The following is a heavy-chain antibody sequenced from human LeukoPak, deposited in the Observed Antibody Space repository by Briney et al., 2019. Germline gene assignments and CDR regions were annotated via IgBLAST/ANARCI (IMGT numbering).Heavy chain of an antibody. CDR1: GGSFSGYY. D-gene: IGHD3-3*01. Sequence: SETLSLTCAVYGGSFSGYYWSWIRQPPGKGLEWIGEINHSGSTNYNPSLKSRVTISVDTSKNQFSLKLSSVTAADTAVYYCARGRRLVRLLYGYSSQFDPWGQGTLVTVSS. V-gene: IGHV4-34*01. J-gene: IGHJ5*02. CDR3: ARGRRLVRLLYGYSSQFDP. CDR2: INHSGST.